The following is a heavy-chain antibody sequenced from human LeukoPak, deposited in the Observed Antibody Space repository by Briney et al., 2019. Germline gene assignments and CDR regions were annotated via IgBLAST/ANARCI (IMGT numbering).Heavy chain of an antibody. CDR1: GYTFTGYH. D-gene: IGHD3-3*01. Sequence: SVKVSCKASGYTFTGYHIHWVRQAPGQGLEWMGGIIPIFGTANYAQKFQGRVTITADESTSTAYMELSSLRSEDTAVYYCARDKRGIRLGVATDAFDIWGQGTMVTVSS. J-gene: IGHJ3*02. CDR2: IIPIFGTA. V-gene: IGHV1-69*13. CDR3: ARDKRGIRLGVATDAFDI.